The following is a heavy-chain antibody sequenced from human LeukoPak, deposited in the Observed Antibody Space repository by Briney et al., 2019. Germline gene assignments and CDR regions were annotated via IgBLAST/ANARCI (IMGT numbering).Heavy chain of an antibody. D-gene: IGHD1-26*01. CDR2: IYYSGST. J-gene: IGHJ3*02. Sequence: KTSETPSLTCTVSGGSISSNKYYWGWIRQPPGKGLEWIGSIYYSGSTYYNPTLKSRVTIFVDTSKNQFSLKLSSVTAADTAVYYCATPYSGGYQGLDIWGQGTMVTVSS. CDR3: ATPYSGGYQGLDI. CDR1: GGSISSNKYY. V-gene: IGHV4-39*05.